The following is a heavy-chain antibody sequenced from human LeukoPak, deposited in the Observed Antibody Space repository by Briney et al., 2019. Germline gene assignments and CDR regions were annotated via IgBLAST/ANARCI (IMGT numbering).Heavy chain of an antibody. CDR1: GGSFSGYY. J-gene: IGHJ4*02. V-gene: IGHV4-34*01. D-gene: IGHD3-9*01. CDR3: ARDNWSHYDILTGYYKGFFDY. Sequence: SETLSLTCAVYGGSFSGYYWSWIRQPPGKGLEWIGEINHSGSTNYNPSLKSRVTISVDTSKNQFSLKLSSVTAADTAVYYCARDNWSHYDILTGYYKGFFDYWGQGTLVTVSS. CDR2: INHSGST.